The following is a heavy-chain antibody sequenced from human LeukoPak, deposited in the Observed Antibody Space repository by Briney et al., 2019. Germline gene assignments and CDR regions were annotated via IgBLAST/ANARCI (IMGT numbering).Heavy chain of an antibody. CDR3: AKSQWLVPDY. J-gene: IGHJ4*02. CDR2: ISTDGGST. Sequence: GSLRLSCTASARTLDAYAMHWVRQAPVKVLEWVSPISTDGGSTYYADSVKGRFTISRDNSKNSLYLQMNSLRTEDTALYYCAKSQWLVPDYWGQGTLVTVSS. CDR1: ARTLDAYA. D-gene: IGHD6-19*01. V-gene: IGHV3-43*02.